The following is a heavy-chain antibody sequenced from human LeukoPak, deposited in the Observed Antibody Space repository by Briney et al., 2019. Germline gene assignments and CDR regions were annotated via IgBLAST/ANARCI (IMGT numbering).Heavy chain of an antibody. CDR2: INPSGGET. Sequence: ASVKVSCKASGYTFTTYYVHWVRQAPGQGLEWMGKINPSGGETTYAQKFQGRVTVTRDTSTSTVYMELTGLRSDDTAVFYCARGGAASGIVGHFWGQGTLVTVSS. V-gene: IGHV1-46*01. D-gene: IGHD6-13*01. CDR1: GYTFTTYY. CDR3: ARGGAASGIVGHF. J-gene: IGHJ4*02.